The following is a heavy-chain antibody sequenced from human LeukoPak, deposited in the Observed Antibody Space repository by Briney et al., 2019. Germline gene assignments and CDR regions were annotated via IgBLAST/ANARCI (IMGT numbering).Heavy chain of an antibody. V-gene: IGHV1-69*13. J-gene: IGHJ3*02. CDR1: GGTFSRYA. CDR2: IIPIFGTA. Sequence: GASVKVSCKASGGTFSRYAISWGRQAPGQGLEWMGGIIPIFGTANYAQKFQGRVTITADESTSAAYMELSSLRSEDTAVYYCARAPREYQLLWSAFDIWGQGTMVTVSS. D-gene: IGHD2-2*01. CDR3: ARAPREYQLLWSAFDI.